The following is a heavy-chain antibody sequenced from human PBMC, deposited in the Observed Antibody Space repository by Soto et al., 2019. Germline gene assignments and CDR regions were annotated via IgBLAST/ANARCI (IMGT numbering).Heavy chain of an antibody. V-gene: IGHV1-69*13. D-gene: IGHD1-7*01. J-gene: IGHJ4*02. Sequence: SVKVSCKASGGTFSSYAISLVRQAPGQGLEWMGGIIPIFGTANYAQKFQGRVTITADESTSTAYMELSSLRSEDTAVYYCARALALELNFDYWGQGTLVTVSS. CDR3: ARALALELNFDY. CDR1: GGTFSSYA. CDR2: IIPIFGTA.